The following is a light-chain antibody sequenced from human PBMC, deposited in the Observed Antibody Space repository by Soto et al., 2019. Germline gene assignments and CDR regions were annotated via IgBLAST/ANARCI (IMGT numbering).Light chain of an antibody. CDR1: QSFNSIY. Sequence: EIVLTQSPGTRSLSPGGRATLSCRASQSFNSIYLAWYQQKPGQAPRLLIYGASSRATGIPDRSSGSGSGTDFTLTISRLEPEDFAVYYCHQYDSWTFGQGTKVDIK. CDR2: GAS. V-gene: IGKV3-20*01. J-gene: IGKJ1*01. CDR3: HQYDSWT.